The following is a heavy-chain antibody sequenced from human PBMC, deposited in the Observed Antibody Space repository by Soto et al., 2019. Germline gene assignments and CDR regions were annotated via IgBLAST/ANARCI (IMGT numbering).Heavy chain of an antibody. CDR1: GGSFSGYY. Sequence: SETLSLTCAVYGGSFSGYYWSWIRQPPGKGLEWIGEINHSGSTNYNPSLKSRVTISVDTSKNQFSLKLSSVTAADTAVYYCARGLQWYYDYAGSYYGMDVWGQGTTVTVSS. J-gene: IGHJ6*02. CDR2: INHSGST. V-gene: IGHV4-34*01. D-gene: IGHD3-16*01. CDR3: ARGLQWYYDYAGSYYGMDV.